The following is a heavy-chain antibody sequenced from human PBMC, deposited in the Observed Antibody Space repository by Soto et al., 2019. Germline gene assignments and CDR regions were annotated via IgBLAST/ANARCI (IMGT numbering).Heavy chain of an antibody. CDR1: GGSISSSNW. Sequence: QVQLQESGPGLVKPSGTLSLTCAVSGGSISSSNWWSWVRQPPGKGLEWIGEIYHSGSTNYNPSLKSRVTISVDQSKNRFSLKLRSVTAADTAVYYCARDAFGEVYYYYGMDVWGQGTTVTVSS. J-gene: IGHJ6*02. D-gene: IGHD3-10*01. CDR3: ARDAFGEVYYYYGMDV. V-gene: IGHV4-4*02. CDR2: IYHSGST.